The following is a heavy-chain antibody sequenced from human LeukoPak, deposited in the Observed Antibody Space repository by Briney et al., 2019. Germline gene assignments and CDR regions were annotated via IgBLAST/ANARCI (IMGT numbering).Heavy chain of an antibody. D-gene: IGHD6-13*01. V-gene: IGHV4-59*01. Sequence: SETLPLTCAVYGGSFSGYYWSWIRQPPGKGLEWIGYIYYSGSTNYNPSLKSRVTISVDTSKNQFSLKLSSVTAADTAVYYCARGGRGIAAAGTFDYWGQGTLVTVSS. CDR2: IYYSGST. CDR3: ARGGRGIAAAGTFDY. CDR1: GGSFSGYY. J-gene: IGHJ4*02.